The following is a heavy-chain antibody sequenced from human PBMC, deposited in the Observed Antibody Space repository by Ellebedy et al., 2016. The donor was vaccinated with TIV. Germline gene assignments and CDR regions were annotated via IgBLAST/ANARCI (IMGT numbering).Heavy chain of an antibody. CDR3: ARAPGAGSR. CDR1: GFIFSSYN. J-gene: IGHJ4*02. V-gene: IGHV3-72*01. CDR2: IRSKARSYTT. D-gene: IGHD3-10*01. Sequence: GESLKISXVASGFIFSSYNMNWVRQAPGKGLEWVGRIRSKARSYTTEYAASVKGRFTISRDDSKSSLYLQMNSLKTEDTAVYYCARAPGAGSRWGQGTLVTVSS.